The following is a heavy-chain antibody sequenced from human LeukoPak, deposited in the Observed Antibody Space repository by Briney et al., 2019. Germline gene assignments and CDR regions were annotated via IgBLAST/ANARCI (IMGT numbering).Heavy chain of an antibody. D-gene: IGHD2-15*01. CDR1: VYTFTIYG. V-gene: IGHV1-18*01. CDR2: ISAYNGNT. CDR3: ARGYCSGGSCYRNWFDP. Sequence: GASETVSFTASVYTFTIYGISWGGQAPGQGGEGMGWISAYNGNTNYAQKLQGRVTMTTDTSTSTAYMELRSLRSDDTAVYYCARGYCSGGSCYRNWFDPWGQGTLVTVSS. J-gene: IGHJ5*02.